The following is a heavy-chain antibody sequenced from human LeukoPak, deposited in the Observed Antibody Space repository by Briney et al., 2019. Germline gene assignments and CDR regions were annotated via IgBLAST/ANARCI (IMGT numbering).Heavy chain of an antibody. J-gene: IGHJ4*02. CDR3: ATDLWCSSTSCYVFDY. CDR1: GYTLTVLS. V-gene: IGHV1-24*01. Sequence: ASVKVSCKVSGYTLTVLSMHWVRQAPGKGLEWMGGFDPEDGETIYAQKFQGRVTMTEDTSTDTAYMELSSLRSEDTAVYYCATDLWCSSTSCYVFDYWGQGTLVTVSS. D-gene: IGHD2-2*01. CDR2: FDPEDGET.